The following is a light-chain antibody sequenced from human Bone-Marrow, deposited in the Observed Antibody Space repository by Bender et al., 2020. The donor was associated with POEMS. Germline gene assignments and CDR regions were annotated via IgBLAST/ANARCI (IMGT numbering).Light chain of an antibody. CDR3: CSYAGSSTVV. V-gene: IGLV2-23*02. Sequence: QSALTQPASVSGSPGQSITMSCTGTSSDIGNYNLVSWYQQRPGNAPKLLIYEVYKRPAGVSDRFSGSKSGNTASLTISGLQAEDEADYYCCSYAGSSTVVFGGGTKLTVL. CDR1: SSDIGNYNL. J-gene: IGLJ2*01. CDR2: EVY.